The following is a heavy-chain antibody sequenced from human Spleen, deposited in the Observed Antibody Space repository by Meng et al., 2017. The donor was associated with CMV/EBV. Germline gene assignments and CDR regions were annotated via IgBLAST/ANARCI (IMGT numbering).Heavy chain of an antibody. Sequence: GGSLRLSCAASGFTFSRSSMNWVRQAPGKGLEWVSSISSSGSYIYYADSVKGRFTISRDNAKNSLYLQMNSLRAEDTAVYYCPRDLGSEGDYWGQGTLVTVSS. J-gene: IGHJ4*02. CDR1: GFTFSRSS. V-gene: IGHV3-21*01. CDR2: ISSSGSYI. CDR3: PRDLGSEGDY.